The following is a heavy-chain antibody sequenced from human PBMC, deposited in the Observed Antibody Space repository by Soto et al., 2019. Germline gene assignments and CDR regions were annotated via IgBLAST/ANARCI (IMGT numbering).Heavy chain of an antibody. Sequence: ASVKVSCEASGYTFTSYYMHWVRQAPGQGLEWMGIINPSGGSTSYAQKFQGRVTMTRDTSTSTVYMELSSLRSEDTAVYYCARGGTAMVTGYYYYYGMDVWGQGTTVTVSS. CDR3: ARGGTAMVTGYYYYYGMDV. J-gene: IGHJ6*02. D-gene: IGHD5-18*01. V-gene: IGHV1-46*01. CDR2: INPSGGST. CDR1: GYTFTSYY.